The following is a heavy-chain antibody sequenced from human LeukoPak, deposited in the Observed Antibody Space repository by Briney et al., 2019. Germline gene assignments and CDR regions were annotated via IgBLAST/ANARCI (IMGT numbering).Heavy chain of an antibody. D-gene: IGHD3-3*01. CDR1: GFTFSSYA. Sequence: GGSLRLSCAASGFTFSSYAMHWVRQAPGKGLEWVTVISYDGNTKYSADSVKGRFTISRDNSKNTLYLQMNSLRVEDTAVYYCTRGAFGVVIKDDAFDIWGQGTLVTVSS. V-gene: IGHV3-30-3*01. CDR2: ISYDGNTK. J-gene: IGHJ3*02. CDR3: TRGAFGVVIKDDAFDI.